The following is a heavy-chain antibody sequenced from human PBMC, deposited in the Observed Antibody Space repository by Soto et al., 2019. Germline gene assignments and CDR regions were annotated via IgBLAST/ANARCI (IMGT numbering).Heavy chain of an antibody. CDR2: IYSGGST. D-gene: IGHD3-3*01. CDR1: GFTVSSNY. Sequence: GGSPRLSCAASGFTVSSNYMSWVRQAPGKGLEWVSVIYSGGSTYYADTVKGRFTISRDNSKNTLYLQMNSLRAEDTAVYYCARTYHDFWSGTLDVWGKGTTVTVSS. V-gene: IGHV3-66*01. J-gene: IGHJ6*04. CDR3: ARTYHDFWSGTLDV.